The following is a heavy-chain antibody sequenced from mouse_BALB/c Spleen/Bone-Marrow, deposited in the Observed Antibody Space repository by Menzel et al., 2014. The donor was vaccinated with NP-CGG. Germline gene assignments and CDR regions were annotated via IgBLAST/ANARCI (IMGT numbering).Heavy chain of an antibody. CDR2: INPYTGAT. CDR1: GYSFTDYY. J-gene: IGHJ3*01. V-gene: IGHV1-31*01. Sequence: VQLQQTGPELVKTGASVMISCKASGYSFTDYYMHWVKQSHVKSLEWIGRINPYTGATSYNQNFKDKASLTVDKSSRTAYMELHSLASEDSAVYYCASFGFAYWGHGTLATISA. CDR3: ASFGFAY.